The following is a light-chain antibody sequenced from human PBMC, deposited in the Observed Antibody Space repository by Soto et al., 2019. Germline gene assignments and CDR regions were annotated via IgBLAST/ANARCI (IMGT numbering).Light chain of an antibody. CDR1: QDITPW. CDR3: QQYYIHET. V-gene: IGKV1-5*03. CDR2: KTS. Sequence: DIPMTQSPSTVSASVGDRVTITCRASQDITPWLAWHQQKPGKAPRVVIYKTSDLENGVPSRFSGSGSGTHFTLTINNLQPDDFATYYCQQYYIHETFGQGTKVEV. J-gene: IGKJ1*01.